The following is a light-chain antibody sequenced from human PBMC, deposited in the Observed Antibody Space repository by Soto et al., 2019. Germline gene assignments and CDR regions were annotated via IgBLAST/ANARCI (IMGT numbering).Light chain of an antibody. CDR1: QDLLHSNGYNS. CDR2: LGS. Sequence: DIVMTQSPLSLAVTPGEPASISCRSSQDLLHSNGYNSLDWYLQKPGQSPQLLIYLGSNRASGVPDRFSGSGSGTDFTLKISRVEAEDVGVYYCMQSLQTPPWTFGQGTKVEIK. CDR3: MQSLQTPPWT. J-gene: IGKJ1*01. V-gene: IGKV2-28*01.